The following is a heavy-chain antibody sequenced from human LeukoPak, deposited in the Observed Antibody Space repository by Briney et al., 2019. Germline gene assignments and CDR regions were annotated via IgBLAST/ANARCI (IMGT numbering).Heavy chain of an antibody. J-gene: IGHJ6*02. CDR1: GGSISSYY. Sequence: PSETLSLTCTVSGGSISSYYWSWIRQPPGKGLEWIGYIYYSGSTNYNPSLKSRVTISVDTSKNQFSLKLSSVTAADTAVYYCARVDRPGHYYYYGMDVWGQGTTVTVSS. V-gene: IGHV4-59*01. CDR2: IYYSGST. CDR3: ARVDRPGHYYYYGMDV.